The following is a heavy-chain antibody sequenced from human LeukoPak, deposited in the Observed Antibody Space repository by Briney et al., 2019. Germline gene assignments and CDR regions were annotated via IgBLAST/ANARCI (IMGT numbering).Heavy chain of an antibody. CDR2: ISSSSSTI. CDR1: GFTVSSYS. J-gene: IGHJ4*02. D-gene: IGHD3-22*01. Sequence: GGSLSLSCAASGFTVSSYSMNWVRQAPGKGLEWVSYISSSSSTIYYADSVKGRFTISRDNAKNSLYLQMNSLRAEDTAVYYCASHFPYYYDSSGYQGGYWGQGTLVTVSS. V-gene: IGHV3-48*01. CDR3: ASHFPYYYDSSGYQGGY.